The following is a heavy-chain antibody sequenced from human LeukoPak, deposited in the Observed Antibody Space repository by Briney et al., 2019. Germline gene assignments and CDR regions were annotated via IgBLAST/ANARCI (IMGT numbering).Heavy chain of an antibody. CDR2: ISSSSSYI. J-gene: IGHJ3*02. D-gene: IGHD6-6*01. Sequence: GGSLRLSCAASGFTFSSYSMNWVRQAPGKGLEWVSSISSSSSYIYYADSVKGRFTISRDNAKNSLYLQMNSLRAKDTAVYYCAIAARYDAFDIWGQGTMVTVSS. V-gene: IGHV3-21*01. CDR3: AIAARYDAFDI. CDR1: GFTFSSYS.